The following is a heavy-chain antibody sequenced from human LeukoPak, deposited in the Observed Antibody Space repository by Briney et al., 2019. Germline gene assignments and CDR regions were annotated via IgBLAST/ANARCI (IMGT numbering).Heavy chain of an antibody. CDR2: IHDDGST. J-gene: IGHJ6*02. V-gene: IGHV3-43*02. CDR1: GFTFDDYA. D-gene: IGHD3-3*01. CDR3: ARDGKRVTTQFYYYGIDL. Sequence: PGGSLRLSCAASGFTFDDYAMHWVRQAPGKGLEWDSLIHDDGSTYYTDSVKGRFTISRDNSKNTLYLQMNSLRAEDAALYHCARDGKRVTTQFYYYGIDLWGQGTTVTVSS.